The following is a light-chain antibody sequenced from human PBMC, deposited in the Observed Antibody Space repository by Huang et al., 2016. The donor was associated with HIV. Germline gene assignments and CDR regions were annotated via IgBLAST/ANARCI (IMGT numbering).Light chain of an antibody. J-gene: IGKJ4*01. Sequence: DIQMTQSPSSLSASVGDRVTITCQASQDISNYLNWYQQKQGKAPKLLIYDASNLETGVPSRFSGSGSGTDFTFTISSLQPEDIATYYCQQYDNPPLTFGGGTKVENK. V-gene: IGKV1-33*01. CDR3: QQYDNPPLT. CDR2: DAS. CDR1: QDISNY.